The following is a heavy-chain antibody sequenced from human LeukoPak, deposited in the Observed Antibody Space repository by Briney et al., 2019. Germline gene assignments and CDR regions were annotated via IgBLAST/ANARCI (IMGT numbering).Heavy chain of an antibody. CDR2: IRYDGSNK. J-gene: IGHJ5*02. CDR3: ASRPETVPAAIGVNWFDP. Sequence: GGSLRLSCAASGFTFSSYGMHWVRQAPGKGLEWVAFIRYDGSNKYYADSVKGRFTISRDNSKNTLYLQMNSLRAEDMAVYYCASRPETVPAAIGVNWFDPWGQGTLVTVSS. CDR1: GFTFSSYG. D-gene: IGHD2-2*01. V-gene: IGHV3-30*02.